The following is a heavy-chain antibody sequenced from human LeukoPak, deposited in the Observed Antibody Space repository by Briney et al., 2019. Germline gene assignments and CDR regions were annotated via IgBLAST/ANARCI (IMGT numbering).Heavy chain of an antibody. CDR1: GFTFSSYI. CDR2: ISSSSSTI. CDR3: ARVPGIQLWYPFDY. J-gene: IGHJ4*02. V-gene: IGHV3-48*02. D-gene: IGHD5-18*01. Sequence: GGSLRLSCAASGFTFSSYIMNWVRQAPGKGLEWVSYISSSSSTIYYADSVKGRFTISRDNAKNSLYLQMNSLRDEDTAVYYCARVPGIQLWYPFDYWGQGTLVTVSS.